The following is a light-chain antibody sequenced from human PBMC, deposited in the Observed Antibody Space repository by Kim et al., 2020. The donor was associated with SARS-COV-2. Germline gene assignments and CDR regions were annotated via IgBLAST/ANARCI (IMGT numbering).Light chain of an antibody. CDR3: QVWDSSSDHPVV. J-gene: IGLJ2*01. CDR2: YDS. CDR1: NIGSKS. Sequence: SYELTQPPSVSVAPGKTARITCGGNNIGSKSVHWYQQKPGQAPVLVIYYDSDRPSGIPERFSGSNSGNTATLTIGRDEAGDEADYYCQVWDSSSDHPVVFGGGTQLTVL. V-gene: IGLV3-21*04.